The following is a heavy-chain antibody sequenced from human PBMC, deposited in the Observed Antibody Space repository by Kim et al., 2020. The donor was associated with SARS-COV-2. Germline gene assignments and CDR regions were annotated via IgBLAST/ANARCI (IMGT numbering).Heavy chain of an antibody. CDR1: GYTFTSYG. Sequence: ASVKVSCKASGYTFTSYGISWVRQAPGQGLEWMGWISAYNGNTNYAQKLQGRVTMTTDTSTSTAYMELRSLRSDNKAVYQWARDRGSCSYYKWDYNWFDPWGQGTLVTVSS. V-gene: IGHV1-18*01. J-gene: IGHJ5*02. CDR2: ISAYNGNT. CDR3: ARDRGSCSYYKWDYNWFDP. D-gene: IGHD3-10*01.